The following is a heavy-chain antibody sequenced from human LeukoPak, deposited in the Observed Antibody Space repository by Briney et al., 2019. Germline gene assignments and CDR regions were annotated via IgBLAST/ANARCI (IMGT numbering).Heavy chain of an antibody. Sequence: ASVKVSCKASGYTFTRYDINWVRQATGQRLEWMGWMNPNSGNTGYAQKFQGRVTMTRNTSISTAYIELSSLRSEDTAVYYCARNGLLWFGELFPHNWFDPWGQGTLVTVSS. CDR3: ARNGLLWFGELFPHNWFDP. CDR1: GYTFTRYD. D-gene: IGHD3-10*01. V-gene: IGHV1-8*01. CDR2: MNPNSGNT. J-gene: IGHJ5*02.